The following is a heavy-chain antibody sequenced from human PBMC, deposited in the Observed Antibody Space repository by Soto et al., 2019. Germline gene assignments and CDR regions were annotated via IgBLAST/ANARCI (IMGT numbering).Heavy chain of an antibody. J-gene: IGHJ5*02. CDR3: ARDYYDSSDYTTNWFDP. CDR1: GGSISNSRYY. Sequence: SETLSLTCTGSGGSISNSRYYWAWIRQPPGKGLEWIGSIYHTGNTYYNPSLRSRVTISVDTSKNQFSLKLTSVTAADTAVYYCARDYYDSSDYTTNWFDPWGQGTLVTVSS. V-gene: IGHV4-39*01. CDR2: IYHTGNT. D-gene: IGHD3-22*01.